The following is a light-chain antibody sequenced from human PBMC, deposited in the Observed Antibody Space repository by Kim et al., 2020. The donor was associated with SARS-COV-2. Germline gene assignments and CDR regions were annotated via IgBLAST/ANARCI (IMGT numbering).Light chain of an antibody. V-gene: IGKV1-27*01. CDR2: GAS. J-gene: IGKJ1*01. CDR1: QGILNY. Sequence: DIQMTQSPSSLSASVGDRVTITCRASQGILNYLAWYQQKPGKVPKLLIYGASTLQSGVPSRFSGSGSGTDFTLTISSLQPEDVATYYCQKYDGAPETFGPGTKVDIK. CDR3: QKYDGAPET.